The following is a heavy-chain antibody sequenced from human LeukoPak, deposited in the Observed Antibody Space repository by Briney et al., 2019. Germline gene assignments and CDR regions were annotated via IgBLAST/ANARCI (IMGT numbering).Heavy chain of an antibody. Sequence: ASVKVSCKAPGYTFTSYDINWVRQATGQGLEWMGWMNPNSGNTGYAQKFQGRVTMTRNTSISTAYMELSSLRSEDTAVYYCARDRLRGNWFDPWGQGTLVTVSS. V-gene: IGHV1-8*01. CDR3: ARDRLRGNWFDP. CDR2: MNPNSGNT. CDR1: GYTFTSYD. J-gene: IGHJ5*02. D-gene: IGHD4-17*01.